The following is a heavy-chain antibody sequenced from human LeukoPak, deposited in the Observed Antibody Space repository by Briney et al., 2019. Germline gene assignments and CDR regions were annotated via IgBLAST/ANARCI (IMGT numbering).Heavy chain of an antibody. D-gene: IGHD4-17*01. CDR2: INSDGTTT. Sequence: GGSLRLSCAASGFTFSSNWMHWVRQAPGKGLVWVSRINSDGTTTNYADSVKGRFTISRDNAKNSLYLQMNSLRAEDTAVYYCAREEDYGFDYWGQGTLVTVSS. J-gene: IGHJ4*02. V-gene: IGHV3-74*01. CDR3: AREEDYGFDY. CDR1: GFTFSSNW.